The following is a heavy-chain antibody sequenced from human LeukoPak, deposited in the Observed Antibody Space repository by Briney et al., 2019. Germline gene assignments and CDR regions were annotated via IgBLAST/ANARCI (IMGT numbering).Heavy chain of an antibody. CDR2: INWNGGST. CDR3: ARVYELPEEDYYYYYMDV. D-gene: IGHD5/OR15-5a*01. CDR1: GFTFDDYG. V-gene: IGHV3-20*04. J-gene: IGHJ6*03. Sequence: GSLRLSCAASGFTFDDYGMNWVRPAPGKGLEWVSGINWNGGSTGYADSVKGRCTISRNNAKNSLYLQMNSLRAEDTALYYCARVYELPEEDYYYYYMDVWGKGTTVTISS.